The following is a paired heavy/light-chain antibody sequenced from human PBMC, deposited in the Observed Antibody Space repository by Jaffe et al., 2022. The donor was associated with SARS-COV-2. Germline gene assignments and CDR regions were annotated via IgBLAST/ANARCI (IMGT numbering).Heavy chain of an antibody. Sequence: QLQLQESGPRLVKPSETLSLTCTVSGDSISSYYWGWIRQPPGKGLEWIGSVYYSGSTFYNPSLKSRLFIYVDRSKTQFSLEMTSATAADTAMYYCARKGKGDAFDIWGPGTMVTVSS. CDR2: VYYSGST. J-gene: IGHJ3*02. V-gene: IGHV4-39*01. CDR1: GDSISSYY. CDR3: ARKGKGDAFDI.
Light chain of an antibody. CDR1: QSVLYSSNNKNY. CDR3: QQHYTSPLT. V-gene: IGKV4-1*01. Sequence: DIVMTQSPDSLAVSLGERATINCKSSQSVLYSSNNKNYLTWYQQKPGQPPKLLIYWASTRESGVPDRFSGSGSGTDFTLTINSLQAEDVAVYYCQQHYTSPLTFGGGTKVEIK. J-gene: IGKJ4*01. CDR2: WAS.